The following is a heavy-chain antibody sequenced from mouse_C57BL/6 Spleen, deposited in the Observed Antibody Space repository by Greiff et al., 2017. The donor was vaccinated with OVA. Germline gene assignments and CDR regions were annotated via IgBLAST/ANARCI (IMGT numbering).Heavy chain of an antibody. CDR1: GFTFSDYG. CDR2: ISSGSSTI. Sequence: EVQGVESGGGLVKPGGSLKLSCAASGFTFSDYGMHWVRQAPEKGLEWVAYISSGSSTIYSADTVKGRFTISRDNAKNTLFLQMTSLRSEDTAMYYGARPPFTTVGGFAYWGQGTLVTVSA. CDR3: ARPPFTTVGGFAY. V-gene: IGHV5-17*01. D-gene: IGHD1-1*01. J-gene: IGHJ3*01.